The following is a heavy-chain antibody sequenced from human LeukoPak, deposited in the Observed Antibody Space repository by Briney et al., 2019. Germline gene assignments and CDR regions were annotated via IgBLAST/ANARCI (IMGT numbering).Heavy chain of an antibody. J-gene: IGHJ5*02. CDR2: INPSGGST. D-gene: IGHD2-2*01. CDR1: GYTFTSYY. CDR3: ARAKDIVVVPAADRPWFDP. Sequence: GASVKVSCKASGYTFTSYYMHWVRQAPGQGLEWMGIINPSGGSTSYAQKFQGRVTMTRDTSTSTVYMELSSLRSEDTAVYYCARAKDIVVVPAADRPWFDPWGQGTLVTVSS. V-gene: IGHV1-46*01.